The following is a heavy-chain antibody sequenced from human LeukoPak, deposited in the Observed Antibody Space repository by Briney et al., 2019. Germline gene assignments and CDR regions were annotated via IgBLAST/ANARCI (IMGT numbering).Heavy chain of an antibody. D-gene: IGHD5-24*01. CDR2: ISGSGSTI. J-gene: IGHJ3*02. V-gene: IGHV3-48*03. CDR3: ARDRAYNYGRVYDDFDI. Sequence: GGSLRLSCAASGFTFSSYEMNWVRQAPGKGLEWVSYISGSGSTIYYADSVKGRFTISRDNAKNSLYLQMNSLRAEDTAVYYCARDRAYNYGRVYDDFDIWGQGTVVTVSS. CDR1: GFTFSSYE.